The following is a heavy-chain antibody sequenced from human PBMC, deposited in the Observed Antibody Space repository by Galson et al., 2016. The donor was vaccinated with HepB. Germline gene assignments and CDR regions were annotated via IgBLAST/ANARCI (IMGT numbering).Heavy chain of an antibody. D-gene: IGHD2-2*01. V-gene: IGHV3-73*01. CDR3: STYHR. CDR2: IRSKTNNYAR. J-gene: IGHJ4*02. CDR1: GFSFSGSA. Sequence: SLRLSCAASGFSFSGSAMYWVRQASGKGLEWVGHIRSKTNNYARIYAASVKARFTISRDDSKNTVYLQMNSLKTEDTAIYYCSTYHRWGQGTLVTVSS.